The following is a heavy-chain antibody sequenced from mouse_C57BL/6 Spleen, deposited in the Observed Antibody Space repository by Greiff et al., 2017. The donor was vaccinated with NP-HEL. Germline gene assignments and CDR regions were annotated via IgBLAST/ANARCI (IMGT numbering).Heavy chain of an antibody. J-gene: IGHJ4*01. CDR2: ISYDGSN. Sequence: ESGPGLVKPSQSLSLTCSVTGYSITSGYYWNWIRQFPGNKLEWMGYISYDGSNNYNPSLKNRISITRDTSKNQFFLKLNSVTTEDTATYDGARDQAAGAMDYWGQGTSVTVSS. V-gene: IGHV3-6*01. D-gene: IGHD3-2*02. CDR1: GYSITSGYY. CDR3: ARDQAAGAMDY.